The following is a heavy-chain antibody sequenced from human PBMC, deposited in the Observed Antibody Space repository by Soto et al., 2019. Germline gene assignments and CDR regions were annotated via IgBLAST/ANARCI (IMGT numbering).Heavy chain of an antibody. CDR3: AKDISMIVQGDAFDI. J-gene: IGHJ3*02. V-gene: IGHV3-43*01. D-gene: IGHD3-22*01. CDR2: ISWDGGST. CDR1: EFTFDDYT. Sequence: EVQLVESGGVVVQPGGSLRLSCAASEFTFDDYTMHWVRQAPGKGLEWVSLISWDGGSTYYADSVKGRFTISRDNSKNSLYLQMNSLRTEDTALYYCAKDISMIVQGDAFDIWGQGTMVTVSS.